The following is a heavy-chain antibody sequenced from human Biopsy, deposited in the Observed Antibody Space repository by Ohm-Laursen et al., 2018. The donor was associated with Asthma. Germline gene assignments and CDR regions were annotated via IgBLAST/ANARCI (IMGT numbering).Heavy chain of an antibody. Sequence: TLSLTCPVSGGSISSGGYSWSWIRQPPGKGLEWIGYIYHSGSTYYNPSLKSRVAISVDRSKNQFSLKLSFVTAADTAVYYCARVKDGYNFDYWGQGTLVTVSS. CDR1: GGSISSGGYS. D-gene: IGHD5-24*01. V-gene: IGHV4-30-2*01. J-gene: IGHJ4*02. CDR2: IYHSGST. CDR3: ARVKDGYNFDY.